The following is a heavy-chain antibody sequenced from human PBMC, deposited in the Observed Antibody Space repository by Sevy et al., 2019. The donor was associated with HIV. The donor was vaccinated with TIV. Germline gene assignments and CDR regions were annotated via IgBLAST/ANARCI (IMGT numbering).Heavy chain of an antibody. J-gene: IGHJ4*02. CDR1: GGSITSLY. D-gene: IGHD1-26*01. V-gene: IGHV4-59*08. CDR3: AGENAWGRGYS. Sequence: LLQLRETLSLTCTVSGGSITSLYWNWIRQPPGKGLEWIANIYYNGHINYNPSLKSRVTLSLGTSKNQFSLRLSSVTAADTAMYYCAGENAWGRGYSWGQGTLVTVSS. CDR2: IYYNGHI.